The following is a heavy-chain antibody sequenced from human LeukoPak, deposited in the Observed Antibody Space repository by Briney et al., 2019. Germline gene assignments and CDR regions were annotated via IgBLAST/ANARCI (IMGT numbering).Heavy chain of an antibody. CDR1: GFTFSSYW. D-gene: IGHD3-22*01. V-gene: IGHV3-7*01. Sequence: TGGSLRLSCAASGFTFSSYWMSWVRQAPGKGLEWVANIKQDGSEKYYVDSVKGRFTISRDNAKNSLYLQMNSLRAEDTAVYYCARDYYDSRSGFDYWGQGTLVTVSP. J-gene: IGHJ4*02. CDR2: IKQDGSEK. CDR3: ARDYYDSRSGFDY.